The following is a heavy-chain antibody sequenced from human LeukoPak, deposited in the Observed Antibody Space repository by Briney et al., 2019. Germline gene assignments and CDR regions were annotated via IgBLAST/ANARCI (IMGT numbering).Heavy chain of an antibody. Sequence: SETLSLTCTVSGGSISSYYWSWIRQPAGKGLEWIGRIYTSGSTNYNPSLKSRVTMSVDTSKNQFSLKLSSVTAADTAVYYCARAETTMGQEDAFDIWGQGTMVTVSS. CDR3: ARAETTMGQEDAFDI. CDR2: IYTSGST. V-gene: IGHV4-4*07. CDR1: GGSISSYY. J-gene: IGHJ3*02. D-gene: IGHD4-23*01.